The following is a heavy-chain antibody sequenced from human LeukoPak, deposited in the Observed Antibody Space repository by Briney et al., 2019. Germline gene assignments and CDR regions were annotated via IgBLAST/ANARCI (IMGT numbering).Heavy chain of an antibody. CDR1: GGSISSGPYY. Sequence: SETLSLTCNVSGGSISSGPYYWTWIRQPAGKGLEWIGRMYTSGTTKYNPSLESRLTISMDTSKNQFSMKLTSVTVADSAVYYCARGATGIVGALGVWGQGTTVTVSS. CDR3: ARGATGIVGALGV. CDR2: MYTSGTT. J-gene: IGHJ6*02. D-gene: IGHD1-26*01. V-gene: IGHV4-61*02.